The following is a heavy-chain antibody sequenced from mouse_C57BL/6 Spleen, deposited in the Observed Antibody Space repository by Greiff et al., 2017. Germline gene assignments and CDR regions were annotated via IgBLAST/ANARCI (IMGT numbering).Heavy chain of an antibody. CDR3: ARGDGSSPLFDY. CDR1: GYAFSSSW. D-gene: IGHD1-1*01. Sequence: LQVVESGPELVKPGASVKISCKASGYAFSSSWMNWVKQRPGKGLEWIGRIYPGDGDTNYNGKFKGKATLTADKSSSTAYMQLSSLTSEDSAVYFCARGDGSSPLFDYWGQGTTLTVSS. CDR2: IYPGDGDT. V-gene: IGHV1-82*01. J-gene: IGHJ2*01.